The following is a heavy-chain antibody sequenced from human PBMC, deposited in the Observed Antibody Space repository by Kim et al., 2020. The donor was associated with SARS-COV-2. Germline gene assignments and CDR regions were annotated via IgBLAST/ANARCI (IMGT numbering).Heavy chain of an antibody. J-gene: IGHJ6*02. CDR2: IYYSGST. Sequence: SETLERTGTGASGSISSSSYYWGWIRQPPGKGLEWIGSIYYSGSTYYNPSLKSRVTISVDTSKNQFSLKLSSVTAADTAVYYCARLGGTGPYYYYGMDVWGQGTTVTVSS. D-gene: IGHD2-21*02. V-gene: IGHV4-39*01. CDR1: SGSISSSSYY. CDR3: ARLGGTGPYYYYGMDV.